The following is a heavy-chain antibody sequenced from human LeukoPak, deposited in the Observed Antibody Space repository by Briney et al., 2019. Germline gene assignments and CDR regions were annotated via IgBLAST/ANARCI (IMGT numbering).Heavy chain of an antibody. J-gene: IGHJ4*02. CDR3: ARGYSSGWYLFFDY. V-gene: IGHV3-21*01. CDR1: GFTFSSYS. D-gene: IGHD6-19*01. CDR2: ISSSSSYI. Sequence: GGSLRLSCAASGFTFSSYSMNWVRQAPGKGLEWVSSISSSSSYIYYADSVKGRFTISRDNAKNSLYLQVNSLRAEDTAVYYCARGYSSGWYLFFDYWGQGTLVTVSS.